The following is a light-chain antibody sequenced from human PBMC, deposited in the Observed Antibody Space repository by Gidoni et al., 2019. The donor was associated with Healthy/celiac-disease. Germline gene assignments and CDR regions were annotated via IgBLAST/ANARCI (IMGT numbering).Light chain of an antibody. CDR1: QRISSY. J-gene: IGKJ5*01. V-gene: IGKV1-39*01. CDR2: AAS. CDR3: QQSYSTLPLT. Sequence: DIQMTQSPSSLSASVVDRVTITCRASQRISSYVNWYQQKPGKAPKLLIYAASSLQSGVPSRFSGSRSWTAFTLPTSSLQHADFATNYCQQSYSTLPLTFGQGTRLEIK.